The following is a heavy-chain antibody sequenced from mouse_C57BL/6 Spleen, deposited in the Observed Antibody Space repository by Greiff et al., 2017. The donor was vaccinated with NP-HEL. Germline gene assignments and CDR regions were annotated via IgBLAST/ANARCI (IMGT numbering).Heavy chain of an antibody. D-gene: IGHD2-4*01. Sequence: EVQLQQSGPELVKPGASVKISCKASGYTFTDYYMNWVKQSHGKSLEWIGDINPNNGGTSYNQKLKGKATLTVDKSSSTAYMELRSLTSEDSAVYYCARRDYGFYYFDYWGQGTTLTVSS. CDR3: ARRDYGFYYFDY. CDR1: GYTFTDYY. V-gene: IGHV1-26*01. J-gene: IGHJ2*01. CDR2: INPNNGGT.